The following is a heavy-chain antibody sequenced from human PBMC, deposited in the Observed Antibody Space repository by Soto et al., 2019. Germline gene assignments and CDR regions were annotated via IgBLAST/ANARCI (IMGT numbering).Heavy chain of an antibody. V-gene: IGHV4-31*03. CDR1: GGSISSAAYY. CDR2: VSHSGST. D-gene: IGHD5-18*01. CDR3: AREYTYGSNFFDC. Sequence: QVRLPESGPGLVKPSQTLSLTCTVSGGSISSAAYYWSWIRQHPGKGLEWIGYVSHSGSTYYNPSLKSRVIISVDTSKNQCSLSLTSVTAADTALYYCAREYTYGSNFFDCWGQGALVTVSS. J-gene: IGHJ4*02.